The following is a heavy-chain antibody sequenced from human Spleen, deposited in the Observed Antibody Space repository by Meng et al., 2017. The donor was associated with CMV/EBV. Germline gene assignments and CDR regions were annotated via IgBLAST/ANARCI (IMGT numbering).Heavy chain of an antibody. J-gene: IGHJ6*02. D-gene: IGHD3-3*01. CDR1: GFTFSSYW. V-gene: IGHV3-74*01. CDR3: AGFGVAITNGLDV. Sequence: GESLKISCAASGFTFSSYWMHWVRQAPGKGLVWVSRINSDGSSTSYADSVKGRFTISRDNAKNSLYLQVNSLRVEDTAVYYCAGFGVAITNGLDVWGQGTTVTVSS. CDR2: INSDGSST.